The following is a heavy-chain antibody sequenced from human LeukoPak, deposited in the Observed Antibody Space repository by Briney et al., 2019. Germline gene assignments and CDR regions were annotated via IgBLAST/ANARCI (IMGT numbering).Heavy chain of an antibody. D-gene: IGHD6-19*01. CDR3: ARELPVAGTGYYDL. CDR2: INPNSGGT. J-gene: IGHJ2*01. V-gene: IGHV1-2*02. Sequence: GASVKVSCKASGYTFTGYHLHWVRQAPGQGLECMGWINPNSGGTYSAQKFQGRVTMTRDTSIGTAYMELSRLTSDDTAVYFCARELPVAGTGYYDLWGRGTLVTVSS. CDR1: GYTFTGYH.